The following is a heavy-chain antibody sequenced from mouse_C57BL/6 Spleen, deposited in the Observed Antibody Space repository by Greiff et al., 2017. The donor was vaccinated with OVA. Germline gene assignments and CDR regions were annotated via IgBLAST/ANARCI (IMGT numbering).Heavy chain of an antibody. CDR3: ARHEGGYYYGHFDY. D-gene: IGHD1-1*01. J-gene: IGHJ2*01. V-gene: IGHV5-9*01. Sequence: EVQLVESGGGLVKPGGSLKLSCAASGFTFSSYTMSWVRQTPEKRLEWVATISGGGGNTYYPDSVKGRFTISRDNAKNTLYLQMSSLRSEDTALYYCARHEGGYYYGHFDYWGQGTTLTVSS. CDR1: GFTFSSYT. CDR2: ISGGGGNT.